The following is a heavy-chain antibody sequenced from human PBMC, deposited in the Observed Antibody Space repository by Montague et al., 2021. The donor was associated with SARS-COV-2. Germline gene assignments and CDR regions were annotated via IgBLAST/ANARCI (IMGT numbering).Heavy chain of an antibody. D-gene: IGHD3-22*01. CDR3: ARDPVSITLIVVVRYGMDV. CDR2: ISSSSSTI. CDR1: GFTFSSYN. J-gene: IGHJ6*02. Sequence: SLRLSCAASGFTFSSYNMNWVRQAPGKGLEWISYISSSSSTIYYADSVKARFNISRDNAKNSLYLQMNSLRDDDTAVYYCARDPVSITLIVVVRYGMDVWGQGTTVTVSS. V-gene: IGHV3-48*02.